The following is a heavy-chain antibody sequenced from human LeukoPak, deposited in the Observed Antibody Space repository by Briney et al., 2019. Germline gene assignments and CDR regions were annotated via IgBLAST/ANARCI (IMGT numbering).Heavy chain of an antibody. Sequence: GGSLRLSCAASGFTFSSYSMNWVRQAPGKGLEWVSSISSNSSYIYYADSVKGRFTISRDNAKNSLYLQMNSLRAEDTAVYYCARDRAFDIWGQGTMVTVSS. CDR3: ARDRAFDI. CDR2: ISSNSSYI. J-gene: IGHJ3*02. CDR1: GFTFSSYS. V-gene: IGHV3-21*01.